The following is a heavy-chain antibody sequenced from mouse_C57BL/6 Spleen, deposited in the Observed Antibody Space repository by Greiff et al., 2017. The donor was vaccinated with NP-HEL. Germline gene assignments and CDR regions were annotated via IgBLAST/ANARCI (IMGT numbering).Heavy chain of an antibody. CDR1: GYTFTDYY. J-gene: IGHJ2*01. D-gene: IGHD4-1*01. Sequence: EVQRVESGPVLVKPGASVKMSCKASGYTFTDYYMNWVKQSHGKSLEWIGVINPYNGGTSYNQKFKGKATLTVDKSSSTAYMELNSLTSEDSAVYYCARKGTGSYYFDYWGQGTTLTVSS. CDR2: INPYNGGT. V-gene: IGHV1-19*01. CDR3: ARKGTGSYYFDY.